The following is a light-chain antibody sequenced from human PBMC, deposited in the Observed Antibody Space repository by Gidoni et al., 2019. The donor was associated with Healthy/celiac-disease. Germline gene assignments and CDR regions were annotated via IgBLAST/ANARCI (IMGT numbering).Light chain of an antibody. V-gene: IGKV1-39*01. CDR2: AAS. CDR1: QSISSY. J-gene: IGKJ4*01. CDR3: HQSYSTPLT. Sequence: DIQMTQSPSSLSASVGDRVTITCRASQSISSYLNWYQQKPGKAPKLLIYAASSLQRGVPSTFSGSGSGTAFTLTLCSLQPGDFATYYCHQSYSTPLTFGGGTKVEIK.